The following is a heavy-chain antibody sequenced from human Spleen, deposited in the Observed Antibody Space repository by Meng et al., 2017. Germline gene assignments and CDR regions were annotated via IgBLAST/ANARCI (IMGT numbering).Heavy chain of an antibody. CDR3: ARDKEEGVQMEYYLDY. V-gene: IGHV1-2*06. J-gene: IGHJ4*02. D-gene: IGHD1-1*01. CDR1: GYKFPDYW. CDR2: IDPKSGDT. Sequence: QGQLVRSGAGVKKPGASVKVSCKPSGYKFPDYWLHWVRRAPGQGLEWMGRIDPKSGDTHYAQRFQGRVTMTGDTSISTAYMELSRLRSDDTAVYYCARDKEEGVQMEYYLDYWGQGTLVTSPQ.